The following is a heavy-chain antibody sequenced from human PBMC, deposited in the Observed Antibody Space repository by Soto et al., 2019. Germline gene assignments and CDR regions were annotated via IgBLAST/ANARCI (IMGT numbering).Heavy chain of an antibody. Sequence: SLRRAFTASGFTFSSYEMNWVRQAPGKGLEWVSYISSSGSTIYYADSVKGRFTISRDNAKNSLYLQMNSLRAEDTAVYYCAREKLVFAGHGSSDYWGPTPLVTVSS. V-gene: IGHV3-48*03. J-gene: IGHJ4*02. CDR2: ISSSGSTI. CDR1: GFTFSSYE. D-gene: IGHD6-13*01. CDR3: AREKLVFAGHGSSDY.